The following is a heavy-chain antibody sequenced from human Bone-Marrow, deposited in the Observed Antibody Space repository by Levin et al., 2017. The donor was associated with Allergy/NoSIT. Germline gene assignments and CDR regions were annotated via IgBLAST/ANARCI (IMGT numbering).Heavy chain of an antibody. CDR3: ARAPSYASGWYSSLNWYFDL. V-gene: IGHV2-5*02. Sequence: GSGPTLVKPTETLTLTCTLSGFSLTSRPVGVGWIRQPPGRALEWLAIIYWDDDKRYRPSLKNRLTITKDTSRTQVVLTMNNMDPVDTATYYCARAPSYASGWYSSLNWYFDLWGRGTVVTVSS. CDR2: IYWDDDK. CDR1: GFSLTSRPVG. D-gene: IGHD6-19*01. J-gene: IGHJ2*01.